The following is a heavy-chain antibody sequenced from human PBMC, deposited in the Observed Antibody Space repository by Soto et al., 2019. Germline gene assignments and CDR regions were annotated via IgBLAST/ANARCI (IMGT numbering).Heavy chain of an antibody. J-gene: IGHJ5*02. V-gene: IGHV4-31*03. Sequence: QVQLQESGPGLVKPSQTLSLTCTVSGGSISSGGYYWSWIRQHPGKGLEWIGYIYYSGSTYYNPSVKSRVTISVDTAKNQFSLKLSSVTAADTAVYYCARAQELVATIDPWGQGTLVTVSS. CDR1: GGSISSGGYY. CDR2: IYYSGST. CDR3: ARAQELVATIDP. D-gene: IGHD6-6*01.